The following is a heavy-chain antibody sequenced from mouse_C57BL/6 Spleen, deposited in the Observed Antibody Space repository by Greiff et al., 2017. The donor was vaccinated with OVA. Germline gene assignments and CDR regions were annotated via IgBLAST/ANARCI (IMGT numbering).Heavy chain of an antibody. Sequence: EVKLMESGGGLVKPGGSLKLSCAASGFTFSSYTMSWVRQTPEKRLEWVATISGGGGNTYYPDSVKGRFTISRDNAKNTLYLQMSSRRSEDTAVYYCARLPTGCAYWGQGTLVTVSA. J-gene: IGHJ3*01. CDR2: ISGGGGNT. CDR1: GFTFSSYT. CDR3: ARLPTGCAY. V-gene: IGHV5-9*04.